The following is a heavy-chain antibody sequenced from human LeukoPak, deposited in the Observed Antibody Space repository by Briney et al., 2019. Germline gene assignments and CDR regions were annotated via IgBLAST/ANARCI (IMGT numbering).Heavy chain of an antibody. V-gene: IGHV5-51*01. CDR3: ARTGGVAGPGWFDP. CDR2: IYPGDSDT. D-gene: IGHD6-19*01. Sequence: EGSLQISCQGSGYPFTTYWIGCVRQVPGKGLEGVGIIYPGDSDTRYSPSFQAQFTMSADKSISTAYLQWSSLKASDTAMYYCARTGGVAGPGWFDPWGQGTLVTVSS. CDR1: GYPFTTYW. J-gene: IGHJ5*02.